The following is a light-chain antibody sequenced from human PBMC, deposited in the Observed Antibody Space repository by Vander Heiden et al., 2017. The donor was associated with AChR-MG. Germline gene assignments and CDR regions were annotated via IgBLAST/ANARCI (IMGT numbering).Light chain of an antibody. J-gene: IGKJ1*01. Sequence: DIQMTQSPSTLSASVGDRVTITCRASQSISSWLAWYQQKPGKAPNLLIYDASSLESGVPSRFSGSGSGTEFTLTISSLQPDDFATYYCQQENGYSPTFGQGTKVEI. CDR2: DAS. V-gene: IGKV1-5*01. CDR1: QSISSW. CDR3: QQENGYSPT.